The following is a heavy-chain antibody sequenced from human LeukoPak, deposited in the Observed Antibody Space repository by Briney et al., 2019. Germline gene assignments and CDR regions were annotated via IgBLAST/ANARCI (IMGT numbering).Heavy chain of an antibody. D-gene: IGHD6-13*01. Sequence: PGRSLRLSCAASGFTFSSYAMHWVRQAPGKGLEWVAVISYDGSNKYYADSVKGRFTISRDNSKNTLYLQMNSLRAEGTAVYYCARDSSSWYRAAYYYYGMDVWGKGTTVTVSS. CDR3: ARDSSSWYRAAYYYYGMDV. V-gene: IGHV3-30*04. CDR2: ISYDGSNK. J-gene: IGHJ6*04. CDR1: GFTFSSYA.